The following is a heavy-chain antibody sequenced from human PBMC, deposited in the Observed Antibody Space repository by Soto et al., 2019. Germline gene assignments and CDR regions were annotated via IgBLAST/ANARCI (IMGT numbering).Heavy chain of an antibody. CDR1: GVTYSIYG. CDR2: RTYEGRHH. CDR3: AKDVTAAGANYYNTGLDV. Sequence: QVLLVEAGGGVVQPGTSVRLSCAASGVTYSIYGIHWVRQAPGKGLEWVALRTYEGRHHDYVDSVKGRVTLSRENSQNIVYLHMTSLRPEDTAVYYCAKDVTAAGANYYNTGLDVWVHGTTVTVSS. D-gene: IGHD6-13*01. V-gene: IGHV3-30*18. J-gene: IGHJ6*02.